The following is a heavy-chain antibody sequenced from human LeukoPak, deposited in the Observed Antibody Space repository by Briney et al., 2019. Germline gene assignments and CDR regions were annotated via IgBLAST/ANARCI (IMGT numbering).Heavy chain of an antibody. CDR3: AKDHGALAPNGY. D-gene: IGHD2-8*01. J-gene: IGHJ4*02. V-gene: IGHV3-23*01. Sequence: QPGGSLRLSCAASGFTFSSYGMNWVRQAPGKRLEWVSGISGSGGSTYYADSVKGRFTISRDNSKNTLYLKMNTLRVEDTAVYYCAKDHGALAPNGYWGQGTLVAVSS. CDR1: GFTFSSYG. CDR2: ISGSGGST.